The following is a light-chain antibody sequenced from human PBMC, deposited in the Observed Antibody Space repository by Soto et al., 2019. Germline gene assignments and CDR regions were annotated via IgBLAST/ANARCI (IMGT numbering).Light chain of an antibody. Sequence: QSALAQPAAVSGSPGQSIAISCTGTGSDVGGYNYVSWYQKHPGKAPKLMISDASNRPSGVSNRFSGSKSGNTASLTISGLQAEDEADYYCSSFTTNNTRVFGGGTKVTVL. CDR2: DAS. V-gene: IGLV2-14*03. CDR3: SSFTTNNTRV. J-gene: IGLJ3*02. CDR1: GSDVGGYNY.